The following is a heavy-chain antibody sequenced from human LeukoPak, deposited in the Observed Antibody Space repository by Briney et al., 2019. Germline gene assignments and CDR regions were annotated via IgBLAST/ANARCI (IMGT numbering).Heavy chain of an antibody. D-gene: IGHD4-17*01. CDR3: ARDLGDSGDYRIDAFDV. CDR2: IKQEGSEK. CDR1: GFTFSSYA. Sequence: GGSLRLSCAASGFTFSSYAMSWVRQAPGKGLEWVANIKQEGSEKYYVDSVKGRFAISRDNTKNSLFLQMNSLRAEDTAVYYCARDLGDSGDYRIDAFDVWGQGTMVTVSS. J-gene: IGHJ3*01. V-gene: IGHV3-7*01.